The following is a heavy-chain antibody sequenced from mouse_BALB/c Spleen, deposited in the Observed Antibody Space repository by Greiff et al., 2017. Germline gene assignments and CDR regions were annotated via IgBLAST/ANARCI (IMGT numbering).Heavy chain of an antibody. V-gene: IGHV5-17*02. D-gene: IGHD3-2*02. Sequence: EVMLVESGGGLVQPGGSRKLSCAASGFTFSSFGMHWVRQAPEKGLEWVAYISSGSSTIYYADTVKGRFTISRDNPKNTLFLQMTSLRSEDTAMYYCAIKRYSSGYVGYAMDYWGQGTSVTVSS. CDR3: AIKRYSSGYVGYAMDY. J-gene: IGHJ4*01. CDR1: GFTFSSFG. CDR2: ISSGSSTI.